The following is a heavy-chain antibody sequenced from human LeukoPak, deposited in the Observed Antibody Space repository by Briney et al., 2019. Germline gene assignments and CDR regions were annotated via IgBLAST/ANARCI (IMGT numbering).Heavy chain of an antibody. Sequence: PSETLSLTCTVSGGSISSYYWSWLRQPPGKGLEWIGYIYYSGSTNYNPSLKSRITISVDTSKNQFSLKLSSVAAADTAVYYCARSKEDGSGSHGRFDIWGQGTMVTVSS. D-gene: IGHD3-10*01. CDR1: GGSISSYY. CDR3: ARSKEDGSGSHGRFDI. CDR2: IYYSGST. J-gene: IGHJ3*02. V-gene: IGHV4-59*01.